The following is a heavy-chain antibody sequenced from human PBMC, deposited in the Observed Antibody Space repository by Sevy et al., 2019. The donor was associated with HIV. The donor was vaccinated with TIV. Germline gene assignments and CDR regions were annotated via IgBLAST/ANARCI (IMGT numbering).Heavy chain of an antibody. J-gene: IGHJ6*02. Sequence: ASVKVSCKASGYTFTGYYMHWVRQAPGQGLEWMGRINPNSGGTNYAQKFQGRVTMTRDTSISTAYMELSRLRSDDTAVYYCERDQDYYDSSGYSYYYGMDVWGQGTTVTVSS. D-gene: IGHD3-22*01. V-gene: IGHV1-2*06. CDR1: GYTFTGYY. CDR3: ERDQDYYDSSGYSYYYGMDV. CDR2: INPNSGGT.